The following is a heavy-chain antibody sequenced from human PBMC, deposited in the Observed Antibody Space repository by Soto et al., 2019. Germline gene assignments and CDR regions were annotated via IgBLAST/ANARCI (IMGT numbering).Heavy chain of an antibody. CDR3: VRDIR. J-gene: IGHJ4*02. CDR2: INSDGTTT. CDR1: GFTFNNFW. V-gene: IGHV3-74*01. Sequence: EVQLVESGGGLVQPGGSLRLSCAASGFTFNNFWMYWVRQTPEKGLVWVSGINSDGTTTIYADSVKGRFTIYRDNAKNTLYLQMNSLTVEDTAIYYCVRDIRWGQGTLVTVSS.